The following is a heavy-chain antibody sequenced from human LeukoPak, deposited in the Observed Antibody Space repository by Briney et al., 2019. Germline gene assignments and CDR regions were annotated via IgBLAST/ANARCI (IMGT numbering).Heavy chain of an antibody. D-gene: IGHD3-22*01. Sequence: SETLSLTCTVSGGSISSSSYYWGWIRQPPGKGLEWLGSIYYSGSTYYNPSLKSRVTISVDTSKNPFSLKLSSVTAADTAVYYCARAQGAYYYDSSGYYGYWGQGTLVTVSS. V-gene: IGHV4-39*07. CDR3: ARAQGAYYYDSSGYYGY. CDR1: GGSISSSSYY. J-gene: IGHJ4*02. CDR2: IYYSGST.